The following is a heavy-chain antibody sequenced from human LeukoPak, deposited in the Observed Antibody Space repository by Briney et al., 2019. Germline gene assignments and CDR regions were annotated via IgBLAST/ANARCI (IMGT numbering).Heavy chain of an antibody. J-gene: IGHJ4*02. D-gene: IGHD3-16*01. CDR1: GFTFSSYW. CDR2: INSVGSST. CDR3: ARDPLRFGGTNYDY. V-gene: IGHV3-74*01. Sequence: SGGSLRLSCAASGFTFSSYWMHWVRQAPGKGLVWVSRINSVGSSTSYADSVKGRFTISRDNAKNTLYLQMNSLRAEDTAVYYCARDPLRFGGTNYDYWGQGTLVTVSS.